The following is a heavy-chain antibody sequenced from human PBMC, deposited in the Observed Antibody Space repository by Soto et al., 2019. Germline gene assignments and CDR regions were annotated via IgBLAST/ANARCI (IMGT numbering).Heavy chain of an antibody. D-gene: IGHD2-15*01. CDR2: ISGSSGST. CDR1: GFTFSSYA. Sequence: EVQLLESGGGLVQTGGSLRLSCAASGFTFSSYAMSWVRQAPGKGLEWVSAISGSSGSTYYADSVKGRFTISRDNSKNTLYLPMNSLRAEDTAVYYCAKCPRSVAPEGMDVWGQGTTVTVSS. CDR3: AKCPRSVAPEGMDV. J-gene: IGHJ6*02. V-gene: IGHV3-23*01.